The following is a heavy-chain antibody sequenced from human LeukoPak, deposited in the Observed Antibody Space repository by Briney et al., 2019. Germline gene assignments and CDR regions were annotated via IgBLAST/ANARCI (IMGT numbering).Heavy chain of an antibody. CDR1: GGTFSSYA. V-gene: IGHV1-69*01. D-gene: IGHD3-10*01. CDR2: IIPIFGTA. Sequence: GASVKVSCKASGGTFSSYAISWVRQAPGQGLEWMGGIIPIFGTANYAQKFQGRVTITADESTSTAYMELSSLRSEDTAVYYCASCLMVRGVIISAGNFDYWGQGTLVTVSS. CDR3: ASCLMVRGVIISAGNFDY. J-gene: IGHJ4*02.